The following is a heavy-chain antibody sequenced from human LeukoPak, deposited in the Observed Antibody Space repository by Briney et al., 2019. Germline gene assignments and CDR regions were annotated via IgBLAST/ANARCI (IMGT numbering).Heavy chain of an antibody. CDR2: ISSSGST. CDR3: ARSAVDTADFDY. CDR1: GGSISGYY. D-gene: IGHD3-22*01. V-gene: IGHV4-4*07. Sequence: PSETLSLTCTVSGGSISGYYWSWIRQPAGRGLEWIGRISSSGSTNYNPSLRSRVTMSVDMSTNQFSLKLSSVTAADTAVFYCARSAVDTADFDYWGQGTLVTVSS. J-gene: IGHJ4*02.